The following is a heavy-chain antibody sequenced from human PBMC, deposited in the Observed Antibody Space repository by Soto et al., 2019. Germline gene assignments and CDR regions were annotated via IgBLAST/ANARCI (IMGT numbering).Heavy chain of an antibody. CDR2: IYHVGSI. D-gene: IGHD6-13*01. CDR3: ASRHSSPYFDY. J-gene: IGHJ4*02. V-gene: IGHV4-30-4*01. Sequence: SETLSLTCTVSGGSISSGDYYWSWIRQPPGKGLEWIAEIYHVGSINYNPSLRSRVTISVDTSKNQFSLKLNSVTAADTAVYYCASRHSSPYFDYWGQGTLVTVSS. CDR1: GGSISSGDYY.